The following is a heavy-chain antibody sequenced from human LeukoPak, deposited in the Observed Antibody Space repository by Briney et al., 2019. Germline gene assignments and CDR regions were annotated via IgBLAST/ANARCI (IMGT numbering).Heavy chain of an antibody. CDR1: GFTFSNYA. CDR3: VKGPRVVVAAAFDY. D-gene: IGHD2-15*01. CDR2: ISSNGGST. J-gene: IGHJ4*02. V-gene: IGHV3-64D*06. Sequence: GGSLRLSCSASGFTFSNYALHWVCQAPGKGLESVSAISSNGGSTYYADSVKGRFTISRDNSKNTLYPQMSSLRAEDTAVYYCVKGPRVVVAAAFDYWGQGTLVTVSS.